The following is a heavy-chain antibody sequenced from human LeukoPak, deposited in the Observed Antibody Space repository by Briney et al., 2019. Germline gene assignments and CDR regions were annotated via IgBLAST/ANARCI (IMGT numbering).Heavy chain of an antibody. V-gene: IGHV4-61*02. CDR1: GGSISSGGYY. CDR3: ARDLKGVYFDY. Sequence: TLSLTCTVSGGSISSGGYYWSWIRQPAGEGLEWIGRIFSSGSTNYNPSLKSRVNMSIDSSKNQFSLRLYSVTAADTAVYYCARDLKGVYFDYWGPGILVTVSS. CDR2: IFSSGST. D-gene: IGHD3-10*01. J-gene: IGHJ4*02.